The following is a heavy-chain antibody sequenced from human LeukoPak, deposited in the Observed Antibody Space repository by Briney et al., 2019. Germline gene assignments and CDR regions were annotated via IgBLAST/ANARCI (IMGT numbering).Heavy chain of an antibody. CDR1: GGSISSGGYY. Sequence: SETLSLTCTVSGGSISSGGYYWSWIRQHPGKGLEWIGYIYYSGSIYYNPSLKSRVTISVDTSKNQFSLKLSSVTAADTAVYYCARSEYGSVDYWGQGTLVTVSS. D-gene: IGHD3-10*01. J-gene: IGHJ4*02. CDR2: IYYSGSI. V-gene: IGHV4-31*03. CDR3: ARSEYGSVDY.